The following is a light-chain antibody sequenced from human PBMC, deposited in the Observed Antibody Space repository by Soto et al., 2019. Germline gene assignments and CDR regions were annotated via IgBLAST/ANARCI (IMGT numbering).Light chain of an antibody. J-gene: IGLJ3*02. V-gene: IGLV1-44*01. CDR3: ATWEDSLNGRV. CDR1: SSNIGSNS. Sequence: QSVLTQPPSASATPGQRVTISCSGSSSNIGSNSVNWYQQLQGTAPKVLIYTNNQRPSGVPDRFSGSKSGTSASLAISGLQSEDEADYYCATWEDSLNGRVFGGGTKLAV. CDR2: TNN.